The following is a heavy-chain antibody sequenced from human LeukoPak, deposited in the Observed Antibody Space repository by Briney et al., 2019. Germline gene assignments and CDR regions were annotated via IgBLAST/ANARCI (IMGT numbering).Heavy chain of an antibody. CDR3: ARDPGYYDSSARYYFDY. V-gene: IGHV1-46*01. Sequence: NPSGGSTSYAQKFQGRVTMTRDTSTSTVYMELSSLRSEDTAVYYCARDPGYYDSSARYYFDYWGQGTLVTVSS. CDR2: NPSGGST. D-gene: IGHD3-22*01. J-gene: IGHJ4*02.